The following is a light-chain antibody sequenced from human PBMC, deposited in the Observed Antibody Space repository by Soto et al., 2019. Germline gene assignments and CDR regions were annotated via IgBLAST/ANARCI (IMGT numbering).Light chain of an antibody. V-gene: IGKV3-20*01. CDR1: QSVSSSY. CDR3: QHFVNSHTWT. J-gene: IGKJ1*01. CDR2: GAA. Sequence: EIGLTQSPCTLSSSTGERATLSCRASQSVSSSYLAWYQQKPGQAPRLLIYGAASRATGVPDRFSGGGSGTDFTLTISRLEPEEFAVYYCQHFVNSHTWTFGQGTKVDIK.